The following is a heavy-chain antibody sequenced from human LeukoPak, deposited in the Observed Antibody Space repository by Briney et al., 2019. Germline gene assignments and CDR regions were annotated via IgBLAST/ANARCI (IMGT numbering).Heavy chain of an antibody. V-gene: IGHV1-2*02. CDR3: AREGLLWFGELLFNWFDP. CDR1: GYTFTGYY. Sequence: EASVKVSCKASGYTFTGYYMHWVRQAPGQGLEWMGWINPNSGGTNYAQKFQGRVTMTRDTSISTAYMELSRLRSDGTAVYYCAREGLLWFGELLFNWFDPWGQGTLVTVSS. J-gene: IGHJ5*02. D-gene: IGHD3-10*01. CDR2: INPNSGGT.